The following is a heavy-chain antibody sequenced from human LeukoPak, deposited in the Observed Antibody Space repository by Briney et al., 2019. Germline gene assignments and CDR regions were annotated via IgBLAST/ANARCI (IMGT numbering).Heavy chain of an antibody. V-gene: IGHV3-23*01. CDR1: GFTFSSYA. CDR2: ISGSGAYT. CDR3: AKGGCCGGTCYSTS. D-gene: IGHD2-15*01. J-gene: IGHJ5*02. Sequence: GGSLRLSCAASGFTFSSYAMSWVRQAPGKGLEWVSGISGSGAYTYYADSVKGRFTISRDNPENTLYLQMNSLRAEDTAVYYCAKGGCCGGTCYSTSWGQGTLVTVSS.